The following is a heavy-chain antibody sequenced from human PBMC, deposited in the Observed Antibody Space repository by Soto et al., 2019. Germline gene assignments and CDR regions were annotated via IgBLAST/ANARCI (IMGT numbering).Heavy chain of an antibody. V-gene: IGHV2-26*01. CDR1: EFSLTNGRMG. D-gene: IGHD4-17*01. J-gene: IGHJ6*02. CDR3: ARMDGDYNYYGLDV. Sequence: QVTLKESGPVLVKPTETLTLTCSVSEFSLTNGRMGVSWIRQPPGKAREWLAHFFSDAARSYSTSMQSRLNMYRDSSGSQVVLIMTNMAPADTATYFCARMDGDYNYYGLDVWGHGIAVTVSS. CDR2: FFSDAAR.